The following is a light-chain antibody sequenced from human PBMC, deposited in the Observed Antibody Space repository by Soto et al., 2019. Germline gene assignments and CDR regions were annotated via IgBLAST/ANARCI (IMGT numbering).Light chain of an antibody. CDR1: SSDVGGYNY. J-gene: IGLJ1*01. Sequence: QSVLTQPPSASGSPGQSVTISCTGTSSDVGGYNYVSWYQQHPGKAPKLMIYEVNKRPSGVPDRFSGSKSGNTASLTVSGLQAEDEADYYCSSYAGSNNLGVFGTGTKVT. CDR3: SSYAGSNNLGV. V-gene: IGLV2-8*01. CDR2: EVN.